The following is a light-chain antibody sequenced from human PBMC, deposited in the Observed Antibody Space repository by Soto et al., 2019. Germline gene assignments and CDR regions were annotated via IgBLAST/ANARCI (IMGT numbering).Light chain of an antibody. CDR1: QSISSW. V-gene: IGKV1-5*01. CDR3: KQYHSYSRT. Sequence: DIQMTQSPSTLSASVGDRVTITCRASQSISSWLAWYQQKPGKAPKLLIYDASILESGVPSRFSGSGLGTGFTVNIRSLQTDDFATCDCKQYHSYSRTFGNGTKVEIK. CDR2: DAS. J-gene: IGKJ1*01.